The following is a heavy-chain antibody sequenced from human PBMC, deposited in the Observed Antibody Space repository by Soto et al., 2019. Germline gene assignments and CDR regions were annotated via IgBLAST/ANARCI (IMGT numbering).Heavy chain of an antibody. J-gene: IGHJ4*02. V-gene: IGHV3-23*01. Sequence: EVQLLESGGGPVQPGGSLTLSCAASGFTFSSYGMSWVRQAPGKGLEWVSGISGSGGSTYYADSVKGRFSISRDNSKNTLFLQMNSLRAEDTALYYCAKARYYDSTGYLYYFDFWGQGTLVTVSS. CDR2: ISGSGGST. CDR3: AKARYYDSTGYLYYFDF. CDR1: GFTFSSYG. D-gene: IGHD3-22*01.